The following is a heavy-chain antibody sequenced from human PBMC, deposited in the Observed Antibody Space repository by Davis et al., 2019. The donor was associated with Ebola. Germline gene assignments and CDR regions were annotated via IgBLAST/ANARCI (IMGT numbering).Heavy chain of an antibody. D-gene: IGHD6-19*01. J-gene: IGHJ6*04. CDR2: ISGSGGDP. CDR1: GFTFSTYA. Sequence: GESLKISCAGSGFTFSTYAMTWVRQAPGKGLEWVSRISGSGGDPHYADSVKGRFTIHRDNSKNTLYLQMNSLRAEDTAVFYCAKRATVKVAGANYYNAMDVWGRGTTVTVSS. V-gene: IGHV3-23*01. CDR3: AKRATVKVAGANYYNAMDV.